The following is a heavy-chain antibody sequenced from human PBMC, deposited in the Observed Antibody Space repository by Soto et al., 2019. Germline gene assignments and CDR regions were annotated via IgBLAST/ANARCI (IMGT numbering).Heavy chain of an antibody. J-gene: IGHJ4*02. Sequence: SVKVSCKAPGRTFTSYAISWVRQAPGQGLEWMGGIIPIFGTANYAQKFQGRVTITADKSTSTAYMELSSLRSEDTAVYFCARGSVDYDSSGYYYRNKGNFDYWGQGTLVTVSS. CDR2: IIPIFGTA. CDR1: GRTFTSYA. D-gene: IGHD3-22*01. CDR3: ARGSVDYDSSGYYYRNKGNFDY. V-gene: IGHV1-69*06.